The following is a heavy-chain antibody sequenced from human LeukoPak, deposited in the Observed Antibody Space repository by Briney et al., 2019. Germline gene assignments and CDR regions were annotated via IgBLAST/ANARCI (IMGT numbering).Heavy chain of an antibody. V-gene: IGHV1-8*01. D-gene: IGHD2-2*03. Sequence: ASVKVSCKASGYTFTSYDINWVRQATGQGLEWMGWMNPNSGNTGYAQKLQGRVTMTTDTSTSTAYMELRSLRSDDTAVYYCARDGYCSSTSCYMVSYYYYYMDVWGKGTTVTVSS. J-gene: IGHJ6*03. CDR3: ARDGYCSSTSCYMVSYYYYYMDV. CDR2: MNPNSGNT. CDR1: GYTFTSYD.